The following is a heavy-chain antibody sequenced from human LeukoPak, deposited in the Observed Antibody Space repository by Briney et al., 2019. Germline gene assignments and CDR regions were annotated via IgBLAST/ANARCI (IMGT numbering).Heavy chain of an antibody. Sequence: GGSLRLSCAASGFTFSSYGMHWVRQAPGKGLEWVAVISYDGSNKYYADSVKGRFTISRDNSKNTLYLQMNSLRAEDTAVYYCAKDRPDYGDYGEGTTYFDYWGQGTLVTVSS. J-gene: IGHJ4*02. D-gene: IGHD4-17*01. CDR3: AKDRPDYGDYGEGTTYFDY. CDR2: ISYDGSNK. V-gene: IGHV3-30*18. CDR1: GFTFSSYG.